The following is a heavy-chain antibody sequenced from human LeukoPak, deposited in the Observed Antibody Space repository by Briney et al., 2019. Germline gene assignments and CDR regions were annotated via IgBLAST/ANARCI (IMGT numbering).Heavy chain of an antibody. CDR1: GFTFSSYS. V-gene: IGHV3-74*01. J-gene: IGHJ4*02. Sequence: GGSLRLSCAASGFTFSSYSMNWVRQAPGKGLVWVSRISSDGSNTNYADSVMGRFTISRDNAKNTLYLQMNSLRAEDTAVYYCARVIYSGWEAELSDWGQGTLGTLSS. CDR3: ARVIYSGWEAELSD. D-gene: IGHD6-19*01. CDR2: ISSDGSNT.